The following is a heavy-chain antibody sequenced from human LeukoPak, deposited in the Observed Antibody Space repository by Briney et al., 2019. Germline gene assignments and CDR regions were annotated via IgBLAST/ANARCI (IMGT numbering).Heavy chain of an antibody. CDR3: AREGAPTPFDY. CDR2: ISSSGSTI. CDR1: GFTFSSYE. J-gene: IGHJ4*02. D-gene: IGHD1-26*01. V-gene: IGHV3-48*03. Sequence: PGGSLRLSCAASGFTFSSYEMNWVRQAPGKGLEWVSYISSSGSTIYYADSVKGRFTISRDNAKNSLYLQMNSLRAEDTAVYYCAREGAPTPFDYWGQGTLVTVSS.